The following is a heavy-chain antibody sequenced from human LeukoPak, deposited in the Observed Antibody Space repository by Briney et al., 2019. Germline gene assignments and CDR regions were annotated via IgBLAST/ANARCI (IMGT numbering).Heavy chain of an antibody. Sequence: GASVKVSCKASGDTFTSYDINWVRQATGQGLEWMGWMNPNSGNTGYAQKFQGRVTMTRNTSISTAYMELSSLRSEDTAVYYCVRTAGIFWTGAYYFDYWGQGTLVTVSS. V-gene: IGHV1-8*01. J-gene: IGHJ4*02. CDR2: MNPNSGNT. CDR1: GDTFTSYD. D-gene: IGHD3/OR15-3a*01. CDR3: VRTAGIFWTGAYYFDY.